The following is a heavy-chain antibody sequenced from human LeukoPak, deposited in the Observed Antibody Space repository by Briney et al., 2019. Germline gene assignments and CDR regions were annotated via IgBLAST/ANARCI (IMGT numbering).Heavy chain of an antibody. CDR2: FYSGGST. J-gene: IGHJ4*02. CDR3: AREYRQAGVIDY. CDR1: GFTFKNYA. V-gene: IGHV3-53*01. D-gene: IGHD2-2*01. Sequence: SGGSLRLSCAASGFTFKNYAMDWVRQSPGKGLEWVSVFYSGGSTYYADSVKGRFTISRDNSKNTLYLQINNVRAEDTAVYYCAREYRQAGVIDYWGQGTLVTVSS.